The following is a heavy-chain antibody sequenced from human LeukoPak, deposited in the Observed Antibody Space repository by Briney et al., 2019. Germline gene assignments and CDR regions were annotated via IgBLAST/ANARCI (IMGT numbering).Heavy chain of an antibody. CDR1: GFTFSSYG. V-gene: IGHV3-33*06. CDR3: AKKYWAVAVAADAFDI. Sequence: GGSLRLSCAASGFTFSSYGMHWVRQAPGKGLEWVAVIWYDGSSKYYADSVKGRFTISRDNSKNTLYLQMNSLRAEDTAVYYCAKKYWAVAVAADAFDIWGQGTMVTVSS. CDR2: IWYDGSSK. D-gene: IGHD6-19*01. J-gene: IGHJ3*02.